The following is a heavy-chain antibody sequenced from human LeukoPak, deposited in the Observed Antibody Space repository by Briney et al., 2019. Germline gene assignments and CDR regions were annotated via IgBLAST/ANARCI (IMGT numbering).Heavy chain of an antibody. CDR3: TRENWDTADY. J-gene: IGHJ4*02. CDR2: IRSKTYGGTT. CDR1: GFTFGDYA. D-gene: IGHD5-18*01. V-gene: IGHV3-49*04. Sequence: GGSLRLSCTASGFTFGDYAMNWVRQAPGKGLEWVGFIRSKTYGGTTEYAASVKGRFTISRDDSKSIAYLQMNSLKTEDTAVYYCTRENWDTADYWGQGTLVTVSS.